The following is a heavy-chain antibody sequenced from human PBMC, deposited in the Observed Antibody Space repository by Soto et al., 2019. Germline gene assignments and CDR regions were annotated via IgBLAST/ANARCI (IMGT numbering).Heavy chain of an antibody. V-gene: IGHV1-69*01. CDR1: GGALTSYP. J-gene: IGHJ5*02. D-gene: IGHD1-1*01. Sequence: QVRLEQSGAEVKKPGSSVRVSCQASGGALTSYPIHWVRQAPGQGLEWMGVIDPMFDTSNLAEKFKARVTFTADASTKTVYMDLTSLRSDDTAVYFCATYPRPDNGIDLWGQGTLLTVSS. CDR2: IDPMFDTS. CDR3: ATYPRPDNGIDL.